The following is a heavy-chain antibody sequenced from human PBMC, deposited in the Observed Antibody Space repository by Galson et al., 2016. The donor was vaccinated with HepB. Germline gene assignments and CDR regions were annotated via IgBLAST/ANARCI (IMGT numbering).Heavy chain of an antibody. D-gene: IGHD3-10*01. CDR1: GFTFSSYW. J-gene: IGHJ4*02. Sequence: SLRLSCAAPGFTFSSYWMSWVRQAPGKGLEWVANIKQDGSQKNYVDSVKARFTISRDNAKNSLYLQMNSLRAEDTAVYYCARDDKKHQLVVRGNGGQGTLVTASS. CDR2: IKQDGSQK. CDR3: ARDDKKHQLVVRGN. V-gene: IGHV3-7*03.